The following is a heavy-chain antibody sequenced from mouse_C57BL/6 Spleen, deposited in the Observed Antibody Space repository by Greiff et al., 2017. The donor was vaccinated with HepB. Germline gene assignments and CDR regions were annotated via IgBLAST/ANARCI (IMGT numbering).Heavy chain of an antibody. J-gene: IGHJ3*01. V-gene: IGHV5-9*01. CDR1: GFTFSSYT. D-gene: IGHD1-1*01. CDR3: ASRGYYGSRAWFAY. Sequence: EVKVVESGGGLVKPGGSLKLSCAASGFTFSSYTMSWVRQTPEKRLEWVATISGGGGNTYYPDSVKGRFTISRDNAKNTLYLQMSSLRSEDTALYYCASRGYYGSRAWFAYWGQGTLVTVSA. CDR2: ISGGGGNT.